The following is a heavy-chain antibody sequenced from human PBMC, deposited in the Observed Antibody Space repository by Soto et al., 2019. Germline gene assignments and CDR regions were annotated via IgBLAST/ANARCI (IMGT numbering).Heavy chain of an antibody. CDR1: AGSISSSNYY. V-gene: IGHV4-39*01. D-gene: IGHD2-15*01. Sequence: QLQLQESGPGLVKPSETLSLTCTVSAGSISSSNYYWGWIRQPPGKGMEWIGNIYYSGSTYYNPSLKRRVTISINTSKNQFSLRLTSVTAADTAVYYCARPPVAGRGGAFEIWGQGTMVTVSS. CDR3: ARPPVAGRGGAFEI. CDR2: IYYSGST. J-gene: IGHJ3*02.